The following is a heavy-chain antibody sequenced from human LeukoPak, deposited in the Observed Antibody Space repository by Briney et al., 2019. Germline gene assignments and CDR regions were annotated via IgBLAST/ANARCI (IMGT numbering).Heavy chain of an antibody. CDR1: GYTFTSYD. CDR3: ARGPFYSSSWYNWFDP. J-gene: IGHJ5*02. Sequence: GASVKVSCKASGYTFTSYDINWVRQATGQGLEWMGWMNPNSGNTGYAQKSQGRVTITRNTSISTAYMELSSLRSEDTAVYYCARGPFYSSSWYNWFDPWGQGTLVTVSS. V-gene: IGHV1-8*03. D-gene: IGHD6-13*01. CDR2: MNPNSGNT.